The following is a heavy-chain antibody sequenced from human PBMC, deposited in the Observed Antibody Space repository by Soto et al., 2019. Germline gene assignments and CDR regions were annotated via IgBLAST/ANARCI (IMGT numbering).Heavy chain of an antibody. J-gene: IGHJ6*02. CDR3: ARSAAAGNAYYYYGMDV. Sequence: PGESLKISCKGSGYSFTSYWVSWVRQMPGKGLEWMGRIDPSDSYTNYSPSFQGHVTISADKSISTAYLQWSSLKASDTAMYYCARSAAAGNAYYYYGMDVWGQGTTVTVSS. V-gene: IGHV5-10-1*01. CDR2: IDPSDSYT. D-gene: IGHD6-13*01. CDR1: GYSFTSYW.